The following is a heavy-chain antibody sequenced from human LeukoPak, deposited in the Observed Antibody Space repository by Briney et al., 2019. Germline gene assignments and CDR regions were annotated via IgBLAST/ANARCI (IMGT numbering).Heavy chain of an antibody. J-gene: IGHJ4*02. Sequence: QSGGSLRLSCAASGFTFSSYAMSWVRQAPGKGLEWVSAISGSGGSTYYADSVKGRFTISRDNSKNTLYLQMNSLRAEDTAVYYCAKDPRALIAVREYFDYWGQGTLVTVSS. CDR3: AKDPRALIAVREYFDY. CDR1: GFTFSSYA. D-gene: IGHD6-6*01. CDR2: ISGSGGST. V-gene: IGHV3-23*01.